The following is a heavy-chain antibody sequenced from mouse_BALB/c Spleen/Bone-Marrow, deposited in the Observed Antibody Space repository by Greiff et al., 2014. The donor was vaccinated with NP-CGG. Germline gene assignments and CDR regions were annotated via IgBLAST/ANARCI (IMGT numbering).Heavy chain of an antibody. Sequence: EVQLQQSGAELVKPGASVKLSCTASGFNIKDTYMHWVKQRPEQGLEWIGRIDPANDNTKYDPKFQGKATITADTSSNTAYLQLSSLTSEDTAVYYCAVYYYGSSLFAYWGQGTLVTVSA. CDR1: GFNIKDTY. V-gene: IGHV14-3*02. CDR3: AVYYYGSSLFAY. CDR2: IDPANDNT. J-gene: IGHJ3*01. D-gene: IGHD1-1*01.